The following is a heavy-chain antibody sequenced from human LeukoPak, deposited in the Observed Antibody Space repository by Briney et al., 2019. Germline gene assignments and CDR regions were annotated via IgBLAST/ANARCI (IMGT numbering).Heavy chain of an antibody. Sequence: GGSLRLSCAASGFTFTSYAMSWVRQAPGKGLEWVSATSGSGATTYYADSVKGRFTISRDSSKNTLYLQMNSLRAEDTAVYYCEKDGRRVVEYYFDYWGQGTLVTVSS. V-gene: IGHV3-23*01. CDR3: EKDGRRVVEYYFDY. D-gene: IGHD2-15*01. CDR1: GFTFTSYA. CDR2: TSGSGATT. J-gene: IGHJ4*02.